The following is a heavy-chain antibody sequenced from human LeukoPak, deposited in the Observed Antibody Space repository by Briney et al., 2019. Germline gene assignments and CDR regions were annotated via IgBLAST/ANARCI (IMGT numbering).Heavy chain of an antibody. Sequence: SVKVSCKASGGTFSSYAISWVRQAPGQGLEWMGRIIPILGIANYAQKFQGRVTITADKSTSTAYMELSSLRSEDTAVYYCARGYDSGSYHFWGQGTLVTVSS. D-gene: IGHD3-10*01. J-gene: IGHJ4*02. CDR2: IIPILGIA. CDR1: GGTFSSYA. CDR3: ARGYDSGSYHF. V-gene: IGHV1-69*04.